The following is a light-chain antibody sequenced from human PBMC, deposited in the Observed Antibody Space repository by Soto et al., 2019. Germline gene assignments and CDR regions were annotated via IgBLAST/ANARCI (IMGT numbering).Light chain of an antibody. CDR1: QSVLYSSTNRNY. CDR2: WAS. V-gene: IGKV4-1*01. Sequence: DIVMTQSPDSLAVSLSERATINCKSSQSVLYSSTNRNYLAWYQQKPGQPPNLLIYWASTRESGVPDRFSGSGSGTDFTLTISSLQVEDVAVYYCQQYYDIPPTFGQGTKVEIK. CDR3: QQYYDIPPT. J-gene: IGKJ1*01.